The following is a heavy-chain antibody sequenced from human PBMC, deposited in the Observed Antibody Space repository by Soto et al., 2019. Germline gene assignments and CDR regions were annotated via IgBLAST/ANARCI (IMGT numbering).Heavy chain of an antibody. CDR1: GGSISSGGYY. D-gene: IGHD1-7*01. Sequence: QSLTCTVSGGSISSGGYYWSWIRQHPGKGLEWIGYIYYSGSTYYNPSLKSRVTISVDTSKNQFSLKLSSVTAADTAVYYCARGYNWNYVLGNWFDPWGQGTLVTVSS. V-gene: IGHV4-31*03. CDR3: ARGYNWNYVLGNWFDP. CDR2: IYYSGST. J-gene: IGHJ5*02.